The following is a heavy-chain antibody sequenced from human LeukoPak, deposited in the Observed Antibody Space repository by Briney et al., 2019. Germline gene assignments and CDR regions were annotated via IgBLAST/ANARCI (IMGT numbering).Heavy chain of an antibody. CDR2: IHHSGST. V-gene: IGHV4-4*02. CDR1: GGSISSSNW. J-gene: IGHJ4*02. D-gene: IGHD2-2*01. Sequence: PSGTLSLTCAVSGGSISSSNWWSWVRQPPGKGLEWIGEIHHSGSTNYNPSLKSRVTISVDKSKNQFSLKLSSVTAADTAVYYCATSIVVVPAATFDYWGQGTLVTVSS. CDR3: ATSIVVVPAATFDY.